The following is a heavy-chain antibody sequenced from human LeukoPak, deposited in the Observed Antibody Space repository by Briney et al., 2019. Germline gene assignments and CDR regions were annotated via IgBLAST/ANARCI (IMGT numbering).Heavy chain of an antibody. CDR3: ARSNSSALDI. D-gene: IGHD4-23*01. V-gene: IGHV3-7*01. J-gene: IGHJ3*02. CDR2: IKQDGSEK. Sequence: GGSLRLSCAASEFTLRTYWMSWVRQAPGKGLEWVANIKQDGSEKYYVDSVKGRFTISRDNAKNSLYLQMSSLRAEDTAVYYCARSNSSALDIWGQGTTVTVSS. CDR1: EFTLRTYW.